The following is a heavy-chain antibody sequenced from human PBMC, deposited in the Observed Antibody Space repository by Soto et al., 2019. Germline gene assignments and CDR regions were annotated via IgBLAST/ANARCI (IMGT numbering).Heavy chain of an antibody. CDR2: IKQDGSDK. Sequence: EVQLVESGGDLVQPGGSLRLSCVASGFTFSNYWMTWVRQAPGKGLEWVANIKQDGSDKYYVDSVRGRFTISRDNAKNSLYLQMNSRSAEDTAVYYCARDTTHCSGTGWCGVSGMDVWGQGTTVTVSS. CDR3: ARDTTHCSGTGWCGVSGMDV. V-gene: IGHV3-7*05. J-gene: IGHJ6*02. CDR1: GFTFSNYW. D-gene: IGHD2-2*01.